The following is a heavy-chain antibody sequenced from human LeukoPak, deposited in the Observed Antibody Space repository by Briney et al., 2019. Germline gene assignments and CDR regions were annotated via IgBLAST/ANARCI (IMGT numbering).Heavy chain of an antibody. J-gene: IGHJ6*02. CDR3: ARVYPEYYDILTGYPVYYGMDV. V-gene: IGHV3-33*01. CDR2: IWYDGSNK. D-gene: IGHD3-9*01. CDR1: GFTFSSYG. Sequence: PGGSLRLSCAASGFTFSSYGMHWVRQAPGKGLEWVAVIWYDGSNKYYADSVKGRLTISRDNSKNTLYLQMNSLRAEDTAVYYCARVYPEYYDILTGYPVYYGMDVWGQGTTVTVSS.